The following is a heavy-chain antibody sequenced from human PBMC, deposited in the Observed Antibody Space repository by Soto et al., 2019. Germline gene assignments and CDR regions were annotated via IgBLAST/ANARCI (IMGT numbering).Heavy chain of an antibody. J-gene: IGHJ4*02. D-gene: IGHD1-26*01. CDR3: AGYSGSYLDS. CDR2: IYYNGNT. Sequence: QVQLQESGPGLVKPSQTLSLTCTVSGGSISSGGYYWSWIRQHPGKGREWSGYIYYNGNTYYNPSLKSRVTMSADTSENQFSLKLSSLTAADTAVYYCAGYSGSYLDSWGQGTLVTVSS. CDR1: GGSISSGGYY. V-gene: IGHV4-31*03.